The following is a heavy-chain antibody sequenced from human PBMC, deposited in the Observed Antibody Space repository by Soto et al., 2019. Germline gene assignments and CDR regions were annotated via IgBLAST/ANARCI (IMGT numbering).Heavy chain of an antibody. CDR3: ARGLISSSWLDAFDI. Sequence: GGSLRLSCAASGLTFSSYGMHWVRRAPGKGLEWVAVIWYDGSNKYYADSVKGRFTISRDNSKNTLYLQMNSLRAEDTAVYYCARGLISSSWLDAFDIWGQGTMVTVSS. J-gene: IGHJ3*02. CDR1: GLTFSSYG. CDR2: IWYDGSNK. V-gene: IGHV3-33*01. D-gene: IGHD6-13*01.